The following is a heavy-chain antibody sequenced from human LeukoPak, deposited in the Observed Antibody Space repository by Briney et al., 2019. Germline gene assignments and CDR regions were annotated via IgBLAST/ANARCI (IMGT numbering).Heavy chain of an antibody. CDR1: GGSISSSSYY. J-gene: IGHJ5*02. D-gene: IGHD6-13*01. V-gene: IGHV4-39*01. CDR3: ARAARGAAAEWFDP. Sequence: RSSETLSLTCTVSGGSISSSSYYWGWIRQPPGKGLEWIGSIYYSGSTYYNPSLKSRVTISVDTSKNQFSLKLSSVTAADTAVYYCARAARGAAAEWFDPWGQGTLVTVSS. CDR2: IYYSGST.